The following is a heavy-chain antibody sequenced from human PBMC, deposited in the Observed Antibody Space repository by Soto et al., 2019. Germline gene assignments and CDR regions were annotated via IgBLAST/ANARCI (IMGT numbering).Heavy chain of an antibody. CDR3: ARSLGRHPSETPRGRSLRAGSLYPFDH. CDR1: GRTFTTYT. Sequence: SVKVSCKASGRTFTTYTRSWLRQSTGQGLEWVGGLIPTSEIANYAEWFRGRLMITADEATTTASMELSSLTSADTAVYFCARSLGRHPSETPRGRSLRAGSLYPFDHWGQGTLVTVSS. J-gene: IGHJ4*02. D-gene: IGHD3-10*01. CDR2: LIPTSEIA. V-gene: IGHV1-69*13.